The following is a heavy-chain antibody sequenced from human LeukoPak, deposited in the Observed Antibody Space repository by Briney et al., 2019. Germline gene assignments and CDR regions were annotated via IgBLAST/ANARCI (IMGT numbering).Heavy chain of an antibody. CDR3: AKVDLDYGDYVGPFDC. V-gene: IGHV3-23*01. CDR1: GFTFSSSA. Sequence: GGSLRLSCAASGFTFSSSAMSWVRQAPGKELEWVSSISSSSSYIYYADSVKGRFTISRDNSKNTLYLQMNSLRAEDTAVYYCAKVDLDYGDYVGPFDCWGQGTLVTVSS. D-gene: IGHD4-17*01. CDR2: ISSSSSYI. J-gene: IGHJ4*02.